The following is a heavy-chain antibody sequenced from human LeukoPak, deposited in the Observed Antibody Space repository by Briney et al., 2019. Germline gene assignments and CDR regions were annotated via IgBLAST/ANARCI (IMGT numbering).Heavy chain of an antibody. V-gene: IGHV3-49*04. CDR2: IRSKAYGGTT. CDR3: TRVVSGSYFIPPDY. Sequence: GGSLRLSCTASGFTFGDYAMSWVRQAPGKGLEWVGFIRSKAYGGTTEYAASVKGRFTISRGDSKSIACLQMNSLKTEDTAVYYCTRVVSGSYFIPPDYWGQGTLVTVS. D-gene: IGHD1-26*01. J-gene: IGHJ4*02. CDR1: GFTFGDYA.